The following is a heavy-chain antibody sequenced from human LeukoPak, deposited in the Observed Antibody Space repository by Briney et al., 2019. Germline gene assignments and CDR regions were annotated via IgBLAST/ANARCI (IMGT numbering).Heavy chain of an antibody. D-gene: IGHD4-17*01. V-gene: IGHV3-7*01. CDR3: AREVDYGDYDPLFDY. CDR2: IKQDGSEK. CDR1: GFTFSSYW. Sequence: PGGSLRLSCAASGFTFSSYWMSWVRQAPGKGLEWVANIKQDGSEKYYVDSVKGRFTISRDNAKNSLYLQMNSLRAEDTAVYYCAREVDYGDYDPLFDYWGQGTLDTVTS. J-gene: IGHJ4*02.